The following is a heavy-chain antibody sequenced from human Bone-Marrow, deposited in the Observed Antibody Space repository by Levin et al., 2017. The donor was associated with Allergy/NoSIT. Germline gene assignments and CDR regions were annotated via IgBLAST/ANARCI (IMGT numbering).Heavy chain of an antibody. CDR2: INTAGET. D-gene: IGHD3-9*01. Sequence: GGSLRLSCAASGFTFSRYDMHWVRQVTGKGLEWVSAINTAGETYYAVSVKGRFTISRENARNAWYLQMNSLRAGDTAVYYCARGGRYDILSGHFNFDYWGQGTLVTVSS. CDR1: GFTFSRYD. CDR3: ARGGRYDILSGHFNFDY. V-gene: IGHV3-13*01. J-gene: IGHJ4*02.